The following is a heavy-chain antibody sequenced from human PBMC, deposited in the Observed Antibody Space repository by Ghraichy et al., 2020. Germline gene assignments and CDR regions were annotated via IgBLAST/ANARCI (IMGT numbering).Heavy chain of an antibody. D-gene: IGHD6-13*01. Sequence: ASVKVSCKASGYTFTSYDISWVRQALGQGLEWMGWISGYNDNANYVQKLQGRVTMTTDTSTSTAYMELRSLRSDDTAVYYCARGGSSWLDYWGQGTLVTVSS. V-gene: IGHV1-18*01. CDR2: ISGYNDNA. CDR3: ARGGSSWLDY. CDR1: GYTFTSYD. J-gene: IGHJ4*02.